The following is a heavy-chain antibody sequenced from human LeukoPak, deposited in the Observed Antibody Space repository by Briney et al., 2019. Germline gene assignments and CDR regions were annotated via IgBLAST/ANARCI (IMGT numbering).Heavy chain of an antibody. V-gene: IGHV3-7*01. CDR3: ARDHAEYSYDSSGYCDY. J-gene: IGHJ4*02. CDR1: GFIFSSHA. D-gene: IGHD3-22*01. CDR2: IRQDGSEK. Sequence: PGGSLRLSCAGSGFIFSSHAMNWVRQAPGKGLEWVANIRQDGSEKFHVKSVRGRFTISRDNAKNSLYLQMNSLRVEDTAVYYCARDHAEYSYDSSGYCDYWGQGTLVTVSS.